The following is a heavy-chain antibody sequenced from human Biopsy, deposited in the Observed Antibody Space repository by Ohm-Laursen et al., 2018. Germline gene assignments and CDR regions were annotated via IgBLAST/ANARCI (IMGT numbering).Heavy chain of an antibody. Sequence: GTLSLTCAVSGGSFNGYFWSWIRQPPGKGLEWIGDITQSGSTNYSPSLKSRVTISVDTAKKQFSLSLRSVTAADTAVYYCARGTGRYYVYGAFDIWGQGTVVTVSS. V-gene: IGHV4-34*01. J-gene: IGHJ3*02. D-gene: IGHD1-26*01. CDR3: ARGTGRYYVYGAFDI. CDR1: GGSFNGYF. CDR2: ITQSGST.